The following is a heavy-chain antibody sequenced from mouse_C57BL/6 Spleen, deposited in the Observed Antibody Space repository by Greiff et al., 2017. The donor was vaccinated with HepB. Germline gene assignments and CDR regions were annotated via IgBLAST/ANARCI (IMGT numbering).Heavy chain of an antibody. CDR1: GYTFTSYW. J-gene: IGHJ4*01. CDR2: IYPSDSET. D-gene: IGHD2-4*01. Sequence: QVQLQQPGAELVRPGSSVKLSCKASGYTFTSYWMDWVKQRPGQGLEWIGNIYPSDSETHYNQKFKDKATLTVDKSSSTAYMQLSSLTSEDSAVYYCARADYDRDYYAMDYWGQGTSVTVSS. CDR3: ARADYDRDYYAMDY. V-gene: IGHV1-61*01.